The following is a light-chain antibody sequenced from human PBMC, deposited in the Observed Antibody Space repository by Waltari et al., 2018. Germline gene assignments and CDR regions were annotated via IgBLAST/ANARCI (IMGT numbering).Light chain of an antibody. CDR2: SND. Sequence: QSVLTQPPSASGTPGQPVTIPCSGSTSTTGSNLLTWYQQLPGSAPKPLIYSNDRRPPGVPDRFSGSKSGTSASLAITGLQSEDEADYHCAAWDVRLNAVVFGGGTKLTV. V-gene: IGLV1-44*01. CDR3: AAWDVRLNAVV. J-gene: IGLJ2*01. CDR1: TSTTGSNL.